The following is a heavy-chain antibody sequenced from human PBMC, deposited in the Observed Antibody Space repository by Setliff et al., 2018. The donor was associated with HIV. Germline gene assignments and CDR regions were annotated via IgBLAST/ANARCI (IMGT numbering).Heavy chain of an antibody. D-gene: IGHD2-21*01. CDR1: GYTFTSYY. V-gene: IGHV1-3*03. CDR2: INGDNGNT. J-gene: IGHJ4*02. Sequence: ASVKVSCKASGYTFTSYYMHWVRQAPGQRLEWMGWINGDNGNTRYSQEFQGRVTITRDTSASTAYMELSSLNSADMAVYYCARGGGDSSQFDHWGQGTLVTVSS. CDR3: ARGGGDSSQFDH.